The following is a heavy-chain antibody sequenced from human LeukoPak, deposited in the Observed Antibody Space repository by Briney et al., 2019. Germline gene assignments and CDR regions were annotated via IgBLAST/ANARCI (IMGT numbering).Heavy chain of an antibody. Sequence: GGSLRLSCAASGFTFSGSAMHWVRQASGKGLEWVGRIRSKANSCATAYAASVKGRFTISRDDSKNTAYLQMNSLKTEDTAVYYCTRHVKGYSYGFGWGQGTLVTVSS. J-gene: IGHJ4*02. V-gene: IGHV3-73*01. CDR3: TRHVKGYSYGFG. CDR2: IRSKANSCAT. D-gene: IGHD5-18*01. CDR1: GFTFSGSA.